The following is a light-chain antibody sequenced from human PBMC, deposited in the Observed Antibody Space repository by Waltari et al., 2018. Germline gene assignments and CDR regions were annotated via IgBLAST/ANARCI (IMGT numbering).Light chain of an antibody. CDR3: QQYNKWPPRT. J-gene: IGKJ1*01. V-gene: IGKV3-15*01. CDR1: QSVYSN. Sequence: EIVMTQSPATLSVSPGERVTLSCRASQSVYSNLAWYQQKPGQAPRLLIYGASTRATGISARFSGSGSGTEFTLTISSLQSEDFAVYYCQQYNKWPPRTFGQGTKVEIK. CDR2: GAS.